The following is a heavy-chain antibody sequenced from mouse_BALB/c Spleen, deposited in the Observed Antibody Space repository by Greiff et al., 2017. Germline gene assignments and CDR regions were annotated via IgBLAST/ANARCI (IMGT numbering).Heavy chain of an antibody. CDR2: IWAGGST. J-gene: IGHJ1*01. Sequence: QVQLQQSGPGLVAPSQSLSITCTVSGFSLTSYGVHWVRQPPGKGLEWLGVIWAGGSTNYNSALMSRLSISKDNSKSQVFLKMNSLQTDDTAMYYCARDPGGSSPHWYFDVWGAGTTVTVSS. D-gene: IGHD1-1*01. CDR1: GFSLTSYG. CDR3: ARDPGGSSPHWYFDV. V-gene: IGHV2-9*02.